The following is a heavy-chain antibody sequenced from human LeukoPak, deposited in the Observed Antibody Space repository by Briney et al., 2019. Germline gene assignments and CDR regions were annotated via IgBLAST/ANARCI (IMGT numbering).Heavy chain of an antibody. D-gene: IGHD4-23*01. Sequence: GGSLRLSCAASGFTFSSYGMHWVRQAPGKGLEWVAFIRYDGSNKYYADSVKGRFTISRDNSKNTLYLQMNSLRAEDTAVYYCAKDHIGGYGGNSGVYFDYWGQGTLVTVSS. CDR2: IRYDGSNK. V-gene: IGHV3-30*02. CDR3: AKDHIGGYGGNSGVYFDY. CDR1: GFTFSSYG. J-gene: IGHJ4*02.